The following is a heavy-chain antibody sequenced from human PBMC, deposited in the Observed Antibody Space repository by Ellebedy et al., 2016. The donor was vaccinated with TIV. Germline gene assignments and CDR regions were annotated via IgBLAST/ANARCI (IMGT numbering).Heavy chain of an antibody. V-gene: IGHV3-74*03. Sequence: GESLKISXAASGFTFSSFWMHWVRQAPGKGLVWVARVNTDGSSTKYADSVRGRITISRDNAKNTLLLQMNSLRAEDTAVYYCVRGYYGDYAYFDYWGQGTLVIVSS. CDR3: VRGYYGDYAYFDY. CDR1: GFTFSSFW. CDR2: VNTDGSST. D-gene: IGHD4-17*01. J-gene: IGHJ4*02.